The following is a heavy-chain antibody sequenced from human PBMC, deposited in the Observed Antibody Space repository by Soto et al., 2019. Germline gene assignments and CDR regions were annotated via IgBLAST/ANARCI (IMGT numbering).Heavy chain of an antibody. D-gene: IGHD6-19*01. CDR3: ARGAEQWLVGWYFDL. CDR2: IYSGGST. V-gene: IGHV3-66*01. Sequence: EVQLVESGGGLVQPGGSLRLSCAASGFTVSSNYMSWVRQAPGKGLEWVSVIYSGGSTYYADSVKGRFTISRDNAKNTLYLQMNSLRAEDTAVYYCARGAEQWLVGWYFDLWGRGTLVTVSS. J-gene: IGHJ2*01. CDR1: GFTVSSNY.